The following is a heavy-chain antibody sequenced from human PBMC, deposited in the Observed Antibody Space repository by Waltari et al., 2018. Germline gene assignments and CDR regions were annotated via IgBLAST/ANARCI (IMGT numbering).Heavy chain of an antibody. CDR2: SYYSGST. V-gene: IGHV4-59*01. D-gene: IGHD5-18*01. Sequence: QVQLQESGPGLVKPSETLSLTCTVSGGSIRSYYWSWIRQHPGKGLEWIGYSYYSGSTNYNPCLKSRVTISVDTYKKQFALKLSSVTAADTAVYYCAREGGMVTGGYYYYGMDVWGQGTTVTVSS. CDR3: AREGGMVTGGYYYYGMDV. J-gene: IGHJ6*02. CDR1: GGSIRSYY.